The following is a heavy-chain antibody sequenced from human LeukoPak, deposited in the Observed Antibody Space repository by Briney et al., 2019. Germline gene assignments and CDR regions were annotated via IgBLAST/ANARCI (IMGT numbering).Heavy chain of an antibody. V-gene: IGHV3-23*01. J-gene: IGHJ4*02. CDR2: ISGSGGST. CDR3: AKDRYGDYVFDY. Sequence: GGPLRLSCAASGFTFDDYGMSWVRQAPGKGLEWVSAISGSGGSTYYADSVRGRFTISRDNSKNTLYLQMNSLRAEDTAVYYCAKDRYGDYVFDYWGQGALVTVSS. D-gene: IGHD4-17*01. CDR1: GFTFDDYG.